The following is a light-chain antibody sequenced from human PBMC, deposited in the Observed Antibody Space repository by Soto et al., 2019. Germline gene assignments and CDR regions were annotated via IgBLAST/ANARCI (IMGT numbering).Light chain of an antibody. V-gene: IGKV3-15*01. CDR2: GAS. J-gene: IGKJ4*01. CDR3: QQYNNWPPLT. CDR1: QSVRSN. Sequence: EIVMTQSPATLSVSPGERATLSCRASQSVRSNLAWYQQKPGQAPRLLIYGASTRATGIPARFSGSGSGTDVTLTISSLHSADVAVYYCQQYNNWPPLTFGGGTDVEIK.